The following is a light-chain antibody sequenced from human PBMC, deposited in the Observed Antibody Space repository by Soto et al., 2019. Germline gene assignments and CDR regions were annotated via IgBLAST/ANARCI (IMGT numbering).Light chain of an antibody. CDR3: QQYGNSPYT. Sequence: EIVLTQSPGTLSLSPGERPTLSCRASQSVSSRYLASYQHKPGQPPRLLIYGASSRATGIPDRFSGSGSGTDLTLTISRLEPEDFAVYYCQQYGNSPYTFGQGTKLEIK. V-gene: IGKV3-20*01. CDR2: GAS. J-gene: IGKJ2*01. CDR1: QSVSSRY.